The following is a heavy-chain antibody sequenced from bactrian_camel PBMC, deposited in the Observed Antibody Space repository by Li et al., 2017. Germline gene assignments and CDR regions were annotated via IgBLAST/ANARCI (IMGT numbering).Heavy chain of an antibody. D-gene: IGHD5*01. V-gene: IGHV3S40*01. J-gene: IGHJ4*01. Sequence: VQLVESGGGLVRPGGSLTISCTVSGGTFSRWVMDWVRQVPGQGLEWVSGINGGGEATFYADSMEGRFTISRDNAKNTLYLQMSSLKPEDTATYYCAKNRVPILWGQGTQVTVS. CDR1: GGTFSRWV. CDR3: AKNRVPIL. CDR2: INGGGEAT.